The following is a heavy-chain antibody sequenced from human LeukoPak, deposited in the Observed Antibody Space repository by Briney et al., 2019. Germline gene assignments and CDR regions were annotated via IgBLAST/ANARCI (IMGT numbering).Heavy chain of an antibody. J-gene: IGHJ2*01. Sequence: PGRSLRLSCAASGFTFSSYSMNWVRQAPGKGLEWVSSISSSSSYIYYADSVKGRFTISRDNAKNSLYLQMNSLRAEDTAVYYCARDVSFWNYPGWYFDLWGRGTLVTVSS. D-gene: IGHD1-7*01. CDR3: ARDVSFWNYPGWYFDL. CDR2: ISSSSSYI. V-gene: IGHV3-21*01. CDR1: GFTFSSYS.